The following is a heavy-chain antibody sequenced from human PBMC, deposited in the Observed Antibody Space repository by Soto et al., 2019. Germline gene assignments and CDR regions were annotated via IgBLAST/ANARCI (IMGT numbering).Heavy chain of an antibody. J-gene: IGHJ3*02. Sequence: SVKVSCKASGGTFSSYTISWVRQAPGQGLEWMGRIIPILGIANYAQKFQGRVTITADKSTSTAYMELSSLRSADTAVYYCARDRMYYDFWSGYSNSYHDAFDIWGQGTMVTVSS. CDR1: GGTFSSYT. CDR3: ARDRMYYDFWSGYSNSYHDAFDI. V-gene: IGHV1-69*04. CDR2: IIPILGIA. D-gene: IGHD3-3*01.